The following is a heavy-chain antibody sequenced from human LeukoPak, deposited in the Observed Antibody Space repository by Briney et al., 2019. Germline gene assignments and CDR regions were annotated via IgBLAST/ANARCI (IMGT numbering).Heavy chain of an antibody. D-gene: IGHD4-23*01. Sequence: PGGSLRLSCAASGFTFSNYLMNWVRQAQGKGLEWVSYISSSGSTTYYAGSVKGRFTISRDNVRNSVYLQMNSLRAEDTALYYCARDLGYGGKFDYWGQGTLVTVSS. J-gene: IGHJ4*02. CDR2: ISSSGSTT. CDR3: ARDLGYGGKFDY. CDR1: GFTFSNYL. V-gene: IGHV3-48*03.